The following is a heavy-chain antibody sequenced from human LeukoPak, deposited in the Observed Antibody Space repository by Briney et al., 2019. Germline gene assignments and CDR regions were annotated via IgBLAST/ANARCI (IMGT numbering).Heavy chain of an antibody. D-gene: IGHD4-17*01. V-gene: IGHV4-59*01. CDR2: ISDSGST. Sequence: PSETLSLTCTVSGGSITGYYWTRIRQPPGQGLEGIGYISDSGSTNYNPSLKSRVTMSVDSSNTEFSLRLNSVTAADTAVYYCARVFRGAVTSNWFDPWGQGTLVTVSS. J-gene: IGHJ5*02. CDR1: GGSITGYY. CDR3: ARVFRGAVTSNWFDP.